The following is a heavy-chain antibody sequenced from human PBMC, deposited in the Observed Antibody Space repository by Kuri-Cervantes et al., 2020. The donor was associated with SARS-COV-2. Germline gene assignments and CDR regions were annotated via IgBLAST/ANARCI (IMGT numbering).Heavy chain of an antibody. J-gene: IGHJ4*02. D-gene: IGHD3-10*01. CDR2: INTNTGNP. CDR1: GYTFTSYA. CDR3: ARHEVGKWFGELSIDY. V-gene: IGHV7-4-1*01. Sequence: ASVKVSCKASGYTFTSYAMNWVRQAPGQGLEWMGWINTNTGNPTYAQGFTGRFVFSLDTSVSTAYLQICSLKAGDTAVYYCARHEVGKWFGELSIDYWGQGTLVTVSS.